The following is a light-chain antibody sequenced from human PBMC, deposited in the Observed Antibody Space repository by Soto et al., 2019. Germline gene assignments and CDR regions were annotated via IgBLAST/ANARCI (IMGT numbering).Light chain of an antibody. CDR3: QQCGNSPWA. CDR1: QSVSSSS. CDR2: AAS. Sequence: VLTQSPGTLSLSPGERATLSCRASQSVSSSSLAWYQQKPGQAPRLLIYAASSRATGIPDRFSGSGSGTDFTLTINRVEPEDFAVYYCQQCGNSPWAFGQGTTVEIK. J-gene: IGKJ1*01. V-gene: IGKV3-20*01.